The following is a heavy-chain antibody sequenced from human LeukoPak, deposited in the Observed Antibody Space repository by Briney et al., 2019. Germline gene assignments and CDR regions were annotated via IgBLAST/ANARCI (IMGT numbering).Heavy chain of an antibody. V-gene: IGHV3-33*01. CDR1: GFTFSSYG. CDR2: IWYDGSNK. CDR3: ARALPHSDY. Sequence: PGRSLRLSCAASGFTFSSYGMHWVRQAPGKGLEWVAVIWYDGSNKYYADSVKGRFTISRDNSKNTLYLQLNSLRAEDTAVYYCARALPHSDYWGQGTLVTVSS. J-gene: IGHJ4*02.